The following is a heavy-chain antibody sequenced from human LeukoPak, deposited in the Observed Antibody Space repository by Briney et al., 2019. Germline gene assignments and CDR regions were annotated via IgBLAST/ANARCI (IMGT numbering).Heavy chain of an antibody. V-gene: IGHV3-30-3*01. J-gene: IGHJ4*02. CDR3: ASPRGYDSRDFDY. CDR2: ISYGGNDK. Sequence: PGGSLRLSCAASGFTFSGYVMHWVRQAPGKGLEEVAVISYGGNDKYYADSVKGRFTISRDNAKNSLYLQMNSLRAEDTAVYYCASPRGYDSRDFDYWGQGTLVTVSS. D-gene: IGHD5-12*01. CDR1: GFTFSGYV.